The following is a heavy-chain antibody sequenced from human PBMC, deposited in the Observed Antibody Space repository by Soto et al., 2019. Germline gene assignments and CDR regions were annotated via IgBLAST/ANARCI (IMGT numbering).Heavy chain of an antibody. J-gene: IGHJ4*02. Sequence: EVQLVESGGGLAQPGGSLRLSCVASGVTFSSYWMYWVRLAPGKALVFVSRINGDGSRTSYADSVKGRFTISRDNAQNTLYMQMNSLRAEEPAVYYCASATGKAGTWNYFDYWGQGTLVTVSA. CDR1: GVTFSSYW. V-gene: IGHV3-74*01. D-gene: IGHD6-13*01. CDR3: ASATGKAGTWNYFDY. CDR2: INGDGSRT.